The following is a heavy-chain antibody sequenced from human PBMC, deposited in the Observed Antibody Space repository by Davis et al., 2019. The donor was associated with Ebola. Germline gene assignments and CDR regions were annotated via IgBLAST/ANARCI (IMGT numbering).Heavy chain of an antibody. V-gene: IGHV7-4-1*02. CDR2: INTDTRNP. Sequence: ASVKVSCKASGYTFTSYAMNWVRQAPGQGLEWLGWINTDTRNPTYGQGFTGRFVFSLDTSVSTAYLQISSLKAEDTAVYYCARAQYCSAGSCYSTYWGQGTLVTVSS. J-gene: IGHJ4*02. CDR1: GYTFTSYA. D-gene: IGHD2-15*01. CDR3: ARAQYCSAGSCYSTY.